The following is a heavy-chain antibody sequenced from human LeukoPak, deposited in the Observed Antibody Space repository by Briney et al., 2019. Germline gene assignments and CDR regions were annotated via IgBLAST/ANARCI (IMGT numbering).Heavy chain of an antibody. V-gene: IGHV3-11*01. CDR2: ISSSGSNI. J-gene: IGHJ5*02. Sequence: GGSLRVSCEASGFTFSDYYMSWVRQAPGQGLEWVSYISSSGSNIYYADSVKGRFTISRDNAKNSLYLQMNSLRAEDTAVYYCARGKRWFGFRFDPWGQGTLVTVSS. CDR1: GFTFSDYY. CDR3: ARGKRWFGFRFDP. D-gene: IGHD3-10*01.